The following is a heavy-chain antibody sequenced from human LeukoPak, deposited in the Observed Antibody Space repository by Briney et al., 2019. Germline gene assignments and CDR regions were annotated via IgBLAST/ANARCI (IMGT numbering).Heavy chain of an antibody. CDR3: AKARSGWYYFDY. D-gene: IGHD6-19*01. J-gene: IGHJ4*02. V-gene: IGHV3-23*01. CDR2: ISGSGGST. CDR1: RFTFTTYA. Sequence: GGSLRLSCAASRFTFTTYAMTWVRQTPGKGLEWVSGISGSGGSTYYADSVKGRFTISRDNSKNTLYLQMYSLRVEDTAVYYCAKARSGWYYFDYWGQGTLVTVSS.